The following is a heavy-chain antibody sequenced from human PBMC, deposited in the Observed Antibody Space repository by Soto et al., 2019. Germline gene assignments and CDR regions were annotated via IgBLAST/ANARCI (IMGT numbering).Heavy chain of an antibody. Sequence: QVQLVESGGGVVQPGRSLRLSCAASGFTFSTYGMHWVRQAPGKGLEWVAIISYDGSNKYYADSVKGRFTISRDNSKNTLYLQMNSLRAEDTAVYYCAKDLVAMMVAAPLDYWGQGTLVTVSS. CDR1: GFTFSTYG. CDR3: AKDLVAMMVAAPLDY. J-gene: IGHJ4*02. CDR2: ISYDGSNK. V-gene: IGHV3-30*18. D-gene: IGHD3-22*01.